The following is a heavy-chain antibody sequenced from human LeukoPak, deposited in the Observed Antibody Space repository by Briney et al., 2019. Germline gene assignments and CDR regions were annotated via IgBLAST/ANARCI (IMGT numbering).Heavy chain of an antibody. V-gene: IGHV3-74*01. CDR2: INTDGSST. CDR3: ARGPPGYCTNGVCPGGY. CDR1: GFTFSSYW. J-gene: IGHJ4*02. D-gene: IGHD2-8*01. Sequence: GGSLRLSCAASGFTFSSYWMHWVRQAPGKGLVWVSRINTDGSSTSYADSVKGRFTISRDNAKNTLYLQMNSLRAEDTAVYYCARGPPGYCTNGVCPGGYWGQGTLVTVSS.